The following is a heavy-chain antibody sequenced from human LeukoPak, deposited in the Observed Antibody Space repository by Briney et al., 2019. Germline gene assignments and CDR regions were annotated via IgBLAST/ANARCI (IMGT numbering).Heavy chain of an antibody. CDR3: AKRPPYDY. V-gene: IGHV3-23*01. CDR2: ISANGGTT. Sequence: GGSLRLSCSASGFTFNKYAMSWFRQAPGRGLEWVSAISANGGTTYYTDSVKGRFTISRDSTKNTLYLQMNSLRAGDTAVYYCAKRPPYDYWGQGTLVTVSS. D-gene: IGHD6-25*01. CDR1: GFTFNKYA. J-gene: IGHJ4*02.